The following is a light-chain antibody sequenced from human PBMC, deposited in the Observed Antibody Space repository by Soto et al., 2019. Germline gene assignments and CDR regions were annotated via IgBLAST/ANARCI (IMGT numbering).Light chain of an antibody. CDR2: DAS. CDR3: QHYDNLPSVT. V-gene: IGKV1-33*01. CDR1: QDIGKN. Sequence: GDRVKITCQASQDIGKNLNWYQQKPGKAPKLLIYDASNLETGVPSRFSGSGSGTDFTFTIRRLQPEDIATYYCQHYDNLPSVTCGKGPRRAIK. J-gene: IGKJ5*01.